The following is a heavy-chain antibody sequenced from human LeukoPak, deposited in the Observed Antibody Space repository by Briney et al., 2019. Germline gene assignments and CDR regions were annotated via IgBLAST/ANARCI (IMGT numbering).Heavy chain of an antibody. Sequence: SETLSLTCTVSGGSISSGGYYWSWIRQPPGKGLEWIGYIYHSGSTYYNPSLKSRVTIDRSRNQFSLKLSSVTAADTAVYYCATGGWYFDYWGQGTLVTVSS. D-gene: IGHD6-19*01. CDR3: ATGGWYFDY. V-gene: IGHV4-30-2*01. J-gene: IGHJ4*02. CDR2: IYHSGST. CDR1: GGSISSGGYY.